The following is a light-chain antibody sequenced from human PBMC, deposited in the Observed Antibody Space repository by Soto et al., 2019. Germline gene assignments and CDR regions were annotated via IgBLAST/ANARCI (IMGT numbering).Light chain of an antibody. V-gene: IGLV3-9*01. Sequence: SYELTQPLSVSVALGQTARITCGGNNIGSKHVHWYQQKPGQAPVLVIYRDSNRPSVIPERFSGSNSGNTATLTISRAQAGDESDYYCQVWDSSVVFGGGTKLTVL. J-gene: IGLJ2*01. CDR3: QVWDSSVV. CDR1: NIGSKH. CDR2: RDS.